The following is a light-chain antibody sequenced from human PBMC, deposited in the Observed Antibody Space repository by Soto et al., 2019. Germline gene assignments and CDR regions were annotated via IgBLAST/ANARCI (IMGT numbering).Light chain of an antibody. CDR2: GAS. Sequence: EIVLTQSPGTLSLSPGERATLSCRASQSVSSSYLAWYQQKPGQAPRLLIYGASSRATAITDRFSGSGSGTDFTLTISRLEPEDFAVYYCQQYGSSPQTFGKGTNVEI. CDR3: QQYGSSPQT. J-gene: IGKJ1*01. CDR1: QSVSSSY. V-gene: IGKV3-20*01.